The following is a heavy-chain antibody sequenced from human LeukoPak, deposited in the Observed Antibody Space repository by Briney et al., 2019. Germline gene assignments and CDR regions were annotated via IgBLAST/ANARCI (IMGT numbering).Heavy chain of an antibody. J-gene: IGHJ4*02. V-gene: IGHV1-46*01. CDR3: VGFGWVHFDY. Sequence: ASVKVSCKASGYTFTSYYMHWVRQATGQGLEWMGIINPSGGSTSYAQKFQGRVTMTRDTSTSTVYMELSSLRSEDTAVYYCVGFGWVHFDYWGQGTLVTVSP. CDR1: GYTFTSYY. D-gene: IGHD6-19*01. CDR2: INPSGGST.